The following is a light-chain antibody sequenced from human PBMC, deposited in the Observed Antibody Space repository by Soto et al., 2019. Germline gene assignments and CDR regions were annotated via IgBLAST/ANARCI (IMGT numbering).Light chain of an antibody. CDR2: DAS. J-gene: IGKJ4*01. CDR3: QQYDNIPLT. Sequence: SPSSLSASVGDRVTITCQASQDISDFLNWYQQKPGAAPKLLIYDASNLQAGVPSRFSGSGSGTDFTFTISSLQPEDVATYYCQQYDNIPLTFGGGTKVEIK. CDR1: QDISDF. V-gene: IGKV1-33*01.